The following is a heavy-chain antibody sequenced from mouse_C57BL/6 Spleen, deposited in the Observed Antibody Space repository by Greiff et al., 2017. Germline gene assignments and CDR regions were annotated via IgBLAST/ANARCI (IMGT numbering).Heavy chain of an antibody. D-gene: IGHD1-1*01. J-gene: IGHJ1*03. Sequence: QVTLKESGPGILQSSQTLSLTCSFSGFSLSTSGMGVSWIRQPSGKGLEWLAHIYWDDDKRYNPSLKSRLTISKDTSRNQVFLKITSVDTADTATYYCARRGYYGSSYEDWYFDVWGTGTTVTVSS. CDR1: GFSLSTSGMG. V-gene: IGHV8-12*01. CDR3: ARRGYYGSSYEDWYFDV. CDR2: IYWDDDK.